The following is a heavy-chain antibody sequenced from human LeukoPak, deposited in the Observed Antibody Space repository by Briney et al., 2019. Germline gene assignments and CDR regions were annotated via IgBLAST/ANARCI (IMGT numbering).Heavy chain of an antibody. CDR2: IIPIFGTA. V-gene: IGHV1-69*01. CDR1: GGTFSSYA. Sequence: ASVKVSCKASGGTFSSYAISWVRQAPGQGLEWMGGIIPIFGTANYAQKFQGRVTITADESTSTAYMELSSLRSEDTAVYYCARDSDFWSGSLDYWGQGTLVTVSS. J-gene: IGHJ4*02. D-gene: IGHD3-3*01. CDR3: ARDSDFWSGSLDY.